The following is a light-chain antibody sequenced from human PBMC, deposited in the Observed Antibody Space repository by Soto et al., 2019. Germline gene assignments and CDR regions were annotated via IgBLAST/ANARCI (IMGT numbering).Light chain of an antibody. CDR1: QSISGW. CDR2: DAS. J-gene: IGKJ4*01. CDR3: QQSKSLSLS. V-gene: IGKV1-5*01. Sequence: DIQMTQSPSTLSASVGDRITITCRASQSISGWLAWYQQKPGKAPKLLIYDASTLEDGVPSRFSGSGSGTEYTLTISSLQPDDFATYYCQQSKSLSLSFGGGTRV.